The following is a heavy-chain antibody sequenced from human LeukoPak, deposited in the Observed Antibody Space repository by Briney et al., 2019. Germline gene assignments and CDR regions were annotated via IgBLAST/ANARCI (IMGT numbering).Heavy chain of an antibody. D-gene: IGHD3-10*01. CDR3: ARDASGSYELDY. CDR2: IWYDGSNK. Sequence: PGGSLRLSCAASGFTFSSYGMHWVRQAPGKGLEWVAVIWYDGSNKYYADSVKGRFTISRDNSKNTLYLQMNSLRAEDTAVYYCARDASGSYELDYWGQGTLVTVSS. CDR1: GFTFSSYG. J-gene: IGHJ4*02. V-gene: IGHV3-33*01.